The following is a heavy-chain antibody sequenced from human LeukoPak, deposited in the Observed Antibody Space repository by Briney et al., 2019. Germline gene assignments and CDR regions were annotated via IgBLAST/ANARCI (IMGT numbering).Heavy chain of an antibody. CDR1: GYTFSDYY. CDR2: INPNSGAT. D-gene: IGHD3-22*01. V-gene: IGHV1-2*02. CDR3: ARSRVDNSGRTPLY. J-gene: IGHJ4*02. Sequence: ASVKVSCKASGYTFSDYYMHWVRQAPGQGLEWMGWINPNSGATNYAQKFQGRVTMTRDTSISTAYMELSRLRSDDTAVYYCARSRVDNSGRTPLYWGQGTLVTVSS.